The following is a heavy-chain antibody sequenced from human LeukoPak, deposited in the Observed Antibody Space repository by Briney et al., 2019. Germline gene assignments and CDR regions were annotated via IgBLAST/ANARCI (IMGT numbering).Heavy chain of an antibody. CDR2: IWHDGSNQ. J-gene: IGHJ4*02. Sequence: GRSLRLSCAASGFTVSSYAMHWVRQTPGKGLEWVAVIWHDGSNQTYTDSVKGRFTISRDNSKNTLDLHMNSLRAEDTAVYYCARDRGPGGLAGTYYWGQGTLVTVSS. D-gene: IGHD6-19*01. CDR1: GFTVSSYA. CDR3: ARDRGPGGLAGTYY. V-gene: IGHV3-33*01.